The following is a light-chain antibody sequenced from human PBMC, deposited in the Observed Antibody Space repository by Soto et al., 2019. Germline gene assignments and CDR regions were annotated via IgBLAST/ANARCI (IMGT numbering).Light chain of an antibody. V-gene: IGLV1-47*01. Sequence: QSVLTQPPSASGTPGQRVTISCSGSSSNIGSNYVYWYQQLPGTAPKLLIYRNNRRPSGVPDRFSGSKSGTSASLAISGLRSEDEAGYYCAAWDDSLSGWVFGGGTKVTVL. J-gene: IGLJ3*02. CDR2: RNN. CDR1: SSNIGSNY. CDR3: AAWDDSLSGWV.